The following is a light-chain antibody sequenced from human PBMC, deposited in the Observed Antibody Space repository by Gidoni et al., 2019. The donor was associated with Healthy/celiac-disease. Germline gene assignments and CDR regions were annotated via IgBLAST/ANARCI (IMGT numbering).Light chain of an antibody. J-gene: IGKJ5*01. CDR2: DAS. V-gene: IGKV3-11*01. Sequence: EIVLTKSPATLSLSPGERATLSCRANPSVSSYLAGYQQKPGQAPRILIYDASHRATGIPARFSCSGSGTNFTLTISILEPEDFAVYYCQQRSNWPPEITFGQGTRLEIK. CDR3: QQRSNWPPEIT. CDR1: PSVSSY.